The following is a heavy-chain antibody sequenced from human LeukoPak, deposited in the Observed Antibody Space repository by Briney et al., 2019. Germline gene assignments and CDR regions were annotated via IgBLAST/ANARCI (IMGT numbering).Heavy chain of an antibody. CDR3: ARDISSGYYDAFDI. V-gene: IGHV3-66*01. CDR1: GFTVSSNY. J-gene: IGHJ3*02. Sequence: GGSLRLSCAASGFTVSSNYMSWVRQAPGNGLEWVSIIYSGGSTYYADSVKGRFTISRDNSKNTLYLQMNSLRAEDTAVYYCARDISSGYYDAFDIWGQGTMVTVSS. CDR2: IYSGGST. D-gene: IGHD3-22*01.